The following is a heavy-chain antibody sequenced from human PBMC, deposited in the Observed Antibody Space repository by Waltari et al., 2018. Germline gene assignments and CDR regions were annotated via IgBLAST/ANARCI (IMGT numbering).Heavy chain of an antibody. CDR1: GFTFSSYS. D-gene: IGHD6-6*01. Sequence: EVQLVESGGGMVKPGGSLRLYCAASGFTFSSYSMNWVRQAPGKGLEWVSSISSSSSYIYYAYSVKGRFTISRDNAKNSLYLQMNSLRAEDTAVYYCARGGGIAARPSDFDYWGQGTLVTVSS. V-gene: IGHV3-21*01. J-gene: IGHJ4*02. CDR3: ARGGGIAARPSDFDY. CDR2: ISSSSSYI.